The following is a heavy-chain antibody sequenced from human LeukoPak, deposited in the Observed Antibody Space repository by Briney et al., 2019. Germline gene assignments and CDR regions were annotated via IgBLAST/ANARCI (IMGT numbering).Heavy chain of an antibody. Sequence: SETLSLTCAVYGGSFSGYYWSWIRQPPGKGLEWTGEINHSGSTNYNPSLKSRVTISVDTSKNQFSLKLSSVTAADTAVYYCAGGSLYYYMDVWGKGTTVTVSS. J-gene: IGHJ6*03. V-gene: IGHV4-34*01. CDR3: AGGSLYYYMDV. CDR1: GGSFSGYY. CDR2: INHSGST.